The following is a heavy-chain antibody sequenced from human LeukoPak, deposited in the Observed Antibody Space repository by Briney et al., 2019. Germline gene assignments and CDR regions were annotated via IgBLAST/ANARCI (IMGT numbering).Heavy chain of an antibody. V-gene: IGHV4-59*08. D-gene: IGHD2-15*01. J-gene: IGHJ4*02. Sequence: SSETLSLTCTVSGGSISSYYWSWIRQPPGKGLEWIGCIYYIGSTNYNPSLKSRVTISGDTSKNQFSLKLSSVTAADTAVYYCARGDCSGGSCYLFDYWGQGALVTVSS. CDR3: ARGDCSGGSCYLFDY. CDR1: GGSISSYY. CDR2: IYYIGST.